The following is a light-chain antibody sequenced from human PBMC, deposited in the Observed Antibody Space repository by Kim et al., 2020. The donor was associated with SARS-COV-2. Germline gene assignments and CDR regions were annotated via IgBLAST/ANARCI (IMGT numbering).Light chain of an antibody. V-gene: IGLV3-1*01. Sequence: VSPGQTASITCAGDKLGDKYACWYQQKPRQSPVLVLYQDTKRPSGIPERFSGSNSGNTATLTISGTQAMDEADYYCQSWDSSTVVVFGGGTKVTVL. CDR3: QSWDSSTVVV. J-gene: IGLJ2*01. CDR1: KLGDKY. CDR2: QDT.